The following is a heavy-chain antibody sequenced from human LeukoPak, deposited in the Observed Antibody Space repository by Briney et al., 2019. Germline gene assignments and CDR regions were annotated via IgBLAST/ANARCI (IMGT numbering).Heavy chain of an antibody. CDR2: IYCSGST. V-gene: IGHV4-61*05. Sequence: PSETLSLTCPVSGGSISSRSYYWSWIRQPPGKGLEWIGYIYCSGSTNYNPSLKSRVTISVDTSKNQFSLKLSSVTAADTAVYYCARHFYSSGWYREDWCFDLWGRGTLVTVSS. CDR3: ARHFYSSGWYREDWCFDL. D-gene: IGHD6-19*01. CDR1: GGSISSRSYY. J-gene: IGHJ2*01.